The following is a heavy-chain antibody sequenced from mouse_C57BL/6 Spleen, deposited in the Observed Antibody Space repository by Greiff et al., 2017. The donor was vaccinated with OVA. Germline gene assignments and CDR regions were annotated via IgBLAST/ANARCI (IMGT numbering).Heavy chain of an antibody. CDR2: IDPGDGDT. CDR1: GYAFSSSW. Sequence: QVQLKESGPELVKPGASVKISCKASGYAFSSSWMNWVKQRPGKGLEWIGRIDPGDGDTNYNEKFKGKATLTADKSSSTAYMQLSSLTSEDSAVYFCARRVTTVVGYYFDYWGQGTTLTVSS. J-gene: IGHJ2*01. V-gene: IGHV1-82*01. D-gene: IGHD1-1*01. CDR3: ARRVTTVVGYYFDY.